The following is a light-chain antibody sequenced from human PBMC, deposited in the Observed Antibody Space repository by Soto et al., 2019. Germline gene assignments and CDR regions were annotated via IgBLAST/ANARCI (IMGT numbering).Light chain of an antibody. J-gene: IGKJ2*01. CDR3: QQYGSSVYT. CDR1: QSVISDY. V-gene: IGKV3-20*01. Sequence: ETVLTQSPCTLSLSPGETATLSCRASQSVISDYLAWYQQKPDQAPRLVIYVASGRAAGIPERFNGSGSGTDFTLTFSRLAPEDFAMYYCQQYGSSVYTFGQGTKLEIK. CDR2: VAS.